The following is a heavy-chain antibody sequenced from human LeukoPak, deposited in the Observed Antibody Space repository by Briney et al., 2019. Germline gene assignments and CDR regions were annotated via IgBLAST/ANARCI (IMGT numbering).Heavy chain of an antibody. D-gene: IGHD3-9*01. V-gene: IGHV4-59*02. CDR3: ASWNVLTDYFAFPY. CDR2: VSYTGST. CDR1: GDSVSGYY. J-gene: IGHJ4*02. Sequence: SETLSLTCTVSGDSVSGYYWCWIRQPPGKGLGWIGYVSYTGSTRYHPSLKIRVTMLVDTSKIEVSLKLSSMAAADTAVHYCASWNVLTDYFAFPYWGQGTLVSVSS.